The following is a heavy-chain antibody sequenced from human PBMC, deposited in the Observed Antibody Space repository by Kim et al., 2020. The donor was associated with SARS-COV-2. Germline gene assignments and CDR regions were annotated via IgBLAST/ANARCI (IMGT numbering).Heavy chain of an antibody. Sequence: GGSLRLSCAASGFTFSGSDMAWVRQAPGKGLEWVGRIKRKARNYATAYSASVKGRFTISRDDSKNTAYLQMNSLKTEDTAVYYCSGRYGDYAGWGQGTLVTVSS. D-gene: IGHD4-17*01. CDR1: GFTFSGSD. CDR2: IKRKARNYAT. V-gene: IGHV3-73*01. J-gene: IGHJ4*02. CDR3: SGRYGDYAG.